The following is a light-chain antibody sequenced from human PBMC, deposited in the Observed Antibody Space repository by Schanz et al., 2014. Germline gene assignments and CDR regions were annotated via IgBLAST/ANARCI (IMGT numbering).Light chain of an antibody. CDR3: CSYAGSYTVV. CDR1: SSDVGGYNY. Sequence: QSALTQPPSASGSPGQSVTISCTGTSSDVGGYNYVSWYQQHPGKAPKLMIYDVTERPSGVPDRFSASKAGNTASLTISGLQAEDEADYYCCSYAGSYTVVFGGGTKVTVL. CDR2: DVT. V-gene: IGLV2-11*01. J-gene: IGLJ2*01.